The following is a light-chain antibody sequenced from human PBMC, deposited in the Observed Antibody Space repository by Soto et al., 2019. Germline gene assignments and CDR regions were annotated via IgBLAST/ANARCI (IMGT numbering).Light chain of an antibody. CDR1: SGHSTYA. V-gene: IGLV4-69*01. CDR3: QTWGTGIRV. CDR2: LNSDGSH. J-gene: IGLJ3*02. Sequence: QTVVTQSPSASASLGASVKVTCTLSSGHSTYAIAWHQQQPEKGPRFLMRLNSDGSHNKGDGIPDRFSGYSSGAERYLTISSLQPEDEADYYCQTWGTGIRVFGGGTKLTVL.